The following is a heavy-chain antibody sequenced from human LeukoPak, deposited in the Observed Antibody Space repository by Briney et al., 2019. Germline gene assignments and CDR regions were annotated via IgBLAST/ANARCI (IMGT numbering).Heavy chain of an antibody. CDR3: ARAGLLFGVGAFDL. CDR1: GGSISSYY. CDR2: IFYSGST. D-gene: IGHD2-21*02. V-gene: IGHV4-59*01. J-gene: IGHJ3*01. Sequence: SETLSLTCTVSGGSISSYYWSWIRQPPGKGLEWIGYIFYSGSTNYNSSLRSRVTISVDTSKNQFSLKLSSVTAADTAVYYCARAGLLFGVGAFDLWDQGTLVTVSS.